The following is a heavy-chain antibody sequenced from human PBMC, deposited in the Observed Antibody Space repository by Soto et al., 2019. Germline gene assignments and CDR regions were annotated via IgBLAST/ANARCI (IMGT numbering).Heavy chain of an antibody. CDR2: IIPIFGTA. Sequence: SVKVSCKASGGTLSSYAISWVRQAPGQGLEWMGGIIPIFGTANYAQKFQGRVTITADESTSTAYMELSSLRSEDTAVYYCASDSPAVGSGSLFDYWGQGTLVTVSS. CDR1: GGTLSSYA. J-gene: IGHJ4*02. CDR3: ASDSPAVGSGSLFDY. V-gene: IGHV1-69*13. D-gene: IGHD3-22*01.